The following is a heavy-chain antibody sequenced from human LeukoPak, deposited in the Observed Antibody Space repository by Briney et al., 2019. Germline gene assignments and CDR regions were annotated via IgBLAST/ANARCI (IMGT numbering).Heavy chain of an antibody. J-gene: IGHJ4*02. D-gene: IGHD4-17*01. CDR1: GFTFSSYS. CDR3: ARARGGDYGDPGTFDY. Sequence: PGGSLRLSCAASGFTFSSYSMNWVRQAPGKGLEWVSSISSSSSYIYYADSVKGRFTISRDNAKNSLYLQMNSRRAEDTAVYYCARARGGDYGDPGTFDYWGQGTLVTVSS. CDR2: ISSSSSYI. V-gene: IGHV3-21*01.